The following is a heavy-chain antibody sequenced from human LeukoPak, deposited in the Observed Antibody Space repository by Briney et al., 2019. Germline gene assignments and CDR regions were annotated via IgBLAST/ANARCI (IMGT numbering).Heavy chain of an antibody. CDR3: ARERRPYGDYDY. J-gene: IGHJ4*02. CDR1: GGSFSGYY. D-gene: IGHD4-17*01. Sequence: SETLSLTCAVYGGSFSGYYWSWIRQPPGKGLEWIGEINHSGSTNYNPSLKSRVTISVDTSKNQFSLKLSSVTAADTAVYYCARERRPYGDYDYWGQGTLVTVSS. V-gene: IGHV4-34*01. CDR2: INHSGST.